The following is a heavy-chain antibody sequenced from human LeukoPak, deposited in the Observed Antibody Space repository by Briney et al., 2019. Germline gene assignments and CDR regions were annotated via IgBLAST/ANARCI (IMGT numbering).Heavy chain of an antibody. CDR2: IRSKANSYAT. V-gene: IGHV3-73*01. J-gene: IGHJ4*02. CDR1: GFTFSGSA. CDR3: ASGTPFDYYDSSGFDY. D-gene: IGHD3-22*01. Sequence: GGSLRLSCAASGFTFSGSAMHWVRQASGKGLEWVGRIRSKANSYATAYAASVKGRFTISRDNAKNTLYLHMNSLRAEDTAVYYCASGTPFDYYDSSGFDYWGQGTLVTVSS.